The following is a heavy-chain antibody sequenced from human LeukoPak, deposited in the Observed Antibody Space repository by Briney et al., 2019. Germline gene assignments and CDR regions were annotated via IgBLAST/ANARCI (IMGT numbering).Heavy chain of an antibody. CDR3: ARHDYGGPFDY. V-gene: IGHV4-59*01. CDR1: GGSISSYY. J-gene: IGHJ4*02. D-gene: IGHD4-23*01. CDR2: IYYSGST. Sequence: SETLSLTCTVSGGSISSYYWSWIRQPPGKGLDWIGYIYYSGSTNYNPSLKSRVTISVDTSKNQFSLKLSSVTAADTAVYYCARHDYGGPFDYWGQGTLVTVSS.